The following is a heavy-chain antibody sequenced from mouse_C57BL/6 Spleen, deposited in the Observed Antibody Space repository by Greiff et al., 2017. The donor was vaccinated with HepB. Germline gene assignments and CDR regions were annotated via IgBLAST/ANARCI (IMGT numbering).Heavy chain of an antibody. V-gene: IGHV14-4*01. CDR2: IDPENGDT. D-gene: IGHD6-1*01. CDR3: TTRKLRGFDY. CDR1: GFNIKDDY. Sequence: EVQLQESGAELVRPGASVKLSCTASGFNIKDDYMHWVKQRPEQGLEWIGWIDPENGDTEYASKFQGKATITADPSSNTAYLQLSSLTSEDTAVYYCTTRKLRGFDYWGQGTTLTVSS. J-gene: IGHJ2*01.